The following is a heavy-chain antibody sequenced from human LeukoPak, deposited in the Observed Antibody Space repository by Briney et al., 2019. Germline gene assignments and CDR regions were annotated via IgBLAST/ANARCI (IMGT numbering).Heavy chain of an antibody. CDR1: GFTFSSYA. V-gene: IGHV3-30-3*01. CDR3: ARDVAATGTYTDY. D-gene: IGHD6-13*01. Sequence: GGSLRLSCAASGFTFSSYAMHWVRQAPGKGLEGGAVISYDGSNKYYADSVKGRFTISRDNSKNTLYLQMNSLRAEDTAVYYCARDVAATGTYTDYWGQGTLVTVPS. J-gene: IGHJ4*02. CDR2: ISYDGSNK.